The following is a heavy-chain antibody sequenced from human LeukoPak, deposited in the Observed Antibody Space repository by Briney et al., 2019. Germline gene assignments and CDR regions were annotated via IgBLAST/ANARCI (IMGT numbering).Heavy chain of an antibody. Sequence: QAGGSLRLSCAASGFTFRTSGMNWVRQAPGKGLEWVSYISSSGTTISYAQSVKGRFTITRDNAQDSLTLHMNTLRAEDTAVYYCARVCRDGYNGYYYYYYYMDVWGKGTTVTVSS. CDR2: ISSSGTTI. V-gene: IGHV3-48*01. D-gene: IGHD5-24*01. CDR3: ARVCRDGYNGYYYYYYYMDV. J-gene: IGHJ6*03. CDR1: GFTFRTSG.